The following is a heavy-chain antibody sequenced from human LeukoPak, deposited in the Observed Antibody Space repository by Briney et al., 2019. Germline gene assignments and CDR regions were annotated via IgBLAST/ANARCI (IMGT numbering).Heavy chain of an antibody. Sequence: TLSLTCTVSGGSISSGSYYWSWIRQPPGQGLDWIGRIDTSGSTNYNPSLKSRVTISVDTSKNQFSLKLSSVTAADTAVYYCARDVYGSGRFDYWGQGNQVTVSS. J-gene: IGHJ4*02. D-gene: IGHD3-10*01. CDR1: GGSISSGSYY. V-gene: IGHV4-61*02. CDR3: ARDVYGSGRFDY. CDR2: IDTSGST.